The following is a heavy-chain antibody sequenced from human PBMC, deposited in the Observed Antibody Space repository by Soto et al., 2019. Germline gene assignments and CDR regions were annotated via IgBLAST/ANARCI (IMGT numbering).Heavy chain of an antibody. V-gene: IGHV3-30*18. D-gene: IGHD3-22*01. CDR3: GKVSTYYYDSTFDY. CDR1: GFTFSSYG. Sequence: PGGSLRLSCAASGFTFSSYGMHWVRQAPGKGLEWVAIISYDGNYKHHADSVKGRFTISRDNSKNTLYLQMNSLRAEHTAVYYCGKVSTYYYDSTFDYWGQGTLVTVSS. J-gene: IGHJ4*02. CDR2: ISYDGNYK.